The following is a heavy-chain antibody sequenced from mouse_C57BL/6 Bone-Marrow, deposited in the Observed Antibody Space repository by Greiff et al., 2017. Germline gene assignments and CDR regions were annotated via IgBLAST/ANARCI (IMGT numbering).Heavy chain of an antibody. CDR2: ISNGGGST. J-gene: IGHJ2*01. CDR1: GFTFSDYY. D-gene: IGHD2-3*01. Sequence: EVKLMESGGGLVQPGGSLKLSCAASGFTFSDYYMYWVRQTPEKRLEWVAYISNGGGSTYYPDTVKGRFTISRDKAKNTLYLQMSRLKSEDTAMYYCARAGGYYVEFDYWGQGTTLTVSS. V-gene: IGHV5-12*01. CDR3: ARAGGYYVEFDY.